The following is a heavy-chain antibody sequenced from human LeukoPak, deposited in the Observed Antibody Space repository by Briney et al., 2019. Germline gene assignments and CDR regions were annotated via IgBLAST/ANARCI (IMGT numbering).Heavy chain of an antibody. CDR2: IYHSGST. D-gene: IGHD2-21*02. V-gene: IGHV4-4*02. CDR1: GGSISSSNW. Sequence: SETLSLTCAVSGGSISSSNWWSWVRQPPGKGLEWIGEIYHSGSTNYNPSLKSRVTISVDKSKNQFSLKLSSVTAADTAVYYCARDSCGGDCYPTTGDAFDIWGQGTMVTVSS. J-gene: IGHJ3*02. CDR3: ARDSCGGDCYPTTGDAFDI.